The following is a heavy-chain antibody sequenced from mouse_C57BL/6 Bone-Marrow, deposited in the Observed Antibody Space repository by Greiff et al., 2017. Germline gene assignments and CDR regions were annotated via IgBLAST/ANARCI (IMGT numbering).Heavy chain of an antibody. CDR2: IDPENGDT. D-gene: IGHD1-1*01. CDR1: GFNIKDDY. Sequence: VQLQQSGAELVRPGASVKLSCTASGFNIKDDYMHWVKQRPEQGLEWIGWIDPENGDTEYASKFQGKATITADTSSNTAYLQLSSLTSEDTAVYYCTRYYGSSYPYWYFDVWGTGTTVTGSS. CDR3: TRYYGSSYPYWYFDV. V-gene: IGHV14-4*01. J-gene: IGHJ1*03.